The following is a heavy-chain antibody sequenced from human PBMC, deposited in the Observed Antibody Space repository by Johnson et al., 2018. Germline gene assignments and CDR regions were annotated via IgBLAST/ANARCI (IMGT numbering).Heavy chain of an antibody. D-gene: IGHD3-22*01. Sequence: QVQLVESGAEVKKPGASVKVSCKASGYTFTNYYMHWVRQAPGQGLEWVGIMNPSDGRTNYAQKFQGRVPMTRDTSTRTAYMELSRLRSEETAVYYCARGDYYDSRGYYGNFDQWGQGTLVTVSS. CDR1: GYTFTNYY. CDR2: MNPSDGRT. J-gene: IGHJ4*02. V-gene: IGHV1-46*01. CDR3: ARGDYYDSRGYYGNFDQ.